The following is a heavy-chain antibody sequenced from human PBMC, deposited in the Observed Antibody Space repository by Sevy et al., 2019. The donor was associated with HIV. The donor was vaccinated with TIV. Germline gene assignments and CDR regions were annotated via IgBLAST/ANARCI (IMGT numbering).Heavy chain of an antibody. Sequence: GGSLRLSCAASGFSLTTSDMHWVRQAPGKGLEWVAYVRNDGSNKYYADSVRDRFTISRDSPKNTLYLQMNSRRDEGTAIHYCARGRKTTEEWLEELDYYYGLDVWGQGTTVTVSS. J-gene: IGHJ6*02. V-gene: IGHV3-30*02. CDR1: GFSLTTSD. D-gene: IGHD2-8*01. CDR3: ARGRKTTEEWLEELDYYYGLDV. CDR2: VRNDGSNK.